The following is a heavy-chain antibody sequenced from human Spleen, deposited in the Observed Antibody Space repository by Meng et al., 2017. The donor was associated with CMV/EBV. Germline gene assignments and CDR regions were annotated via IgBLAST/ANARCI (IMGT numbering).Heavy chain of an antibody. CDR2: IYYTGST. V-gene: IGHV4-39*07. Sequence: SGGSISSSNYYWAWIRQPPGKGLEWIGNIYYTGSTSYNPSLKSRVTMSLDTSKNQFSLKLTSVTAADTAVYFCARDPYSVVYYGMDVWGQGTTVTVSS. D-gene: IGHD3-10*02. J-gene: IGHJ6*02. CDR3: ARDPYSVVYYGMDV. CDR1: GGSISSSNYY.